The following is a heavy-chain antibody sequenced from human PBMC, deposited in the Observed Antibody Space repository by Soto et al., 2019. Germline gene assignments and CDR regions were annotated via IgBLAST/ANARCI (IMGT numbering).Heavy chain of an antibody. V-gene: IGHV1-18*01. CDR2: ISAYNGNT. Sequence: GSSVKVSCKVSGYTLTELSMHWVRQAPGQGLEWMGWISAYNGNTNYAQKLQGRVTMTTDTSTSTAYMELRSLRSDDTAVYYCARGGELALFDYWGQGALVTVSS. CDR1: GYTLTELS. CDR3: ARGGELALFDY. J-gene: IGHJ4*02. D-gene: IGHD1-26*01.